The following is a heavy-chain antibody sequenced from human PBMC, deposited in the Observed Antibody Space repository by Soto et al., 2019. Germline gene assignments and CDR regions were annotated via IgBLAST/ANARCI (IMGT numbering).Heavy chain of an antibody. Sequence: SETLSLTCTVSGGSISSYYWSWIRQPPGKGLEWIGYIYYSGSTNYNPPLKSRVTISVDTSKNQFSLKLSSVTAADTAVYYCARLGRCSSTSCYSYYYYYMDVWGNGTTVTVSS. J-gene: IGHJ6*03. V-gene: IGHV4-59*01. CDR1: GGSISSYY. CDR2: IYYSGST. CDR3: ARLGRCSSTSCYSYYYYYMDV. D-gene: IGHD2-2*01.